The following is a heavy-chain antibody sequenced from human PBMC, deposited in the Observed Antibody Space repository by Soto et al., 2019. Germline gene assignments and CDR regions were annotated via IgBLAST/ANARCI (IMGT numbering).Heavy chain of an antibody. CDR2: LIPIFGTA. D-gene: IGHD2-15*01. CDR1: GGTFSSYA. Sequence: QVQLVQSGAEVKKPGSSVKVSCKASGGTFSSYAISWVRQAPGQGLEWMGGLIPIFGTANYAQTFQGRVTISADESTSRAYMELSSLESEDTALYFCARLPGDCSGGSCYSPGYCGQGSLVTVSS. CDR3: ARLPGDCSGGSCYSPGY. V-gene: IGHV1-69*01. J-gene: IGHJ4*02.